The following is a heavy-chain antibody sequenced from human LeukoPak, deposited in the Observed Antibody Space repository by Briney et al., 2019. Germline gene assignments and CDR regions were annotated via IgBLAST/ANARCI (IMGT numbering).Heavy chain of an antibody. Sequence: PGGSLRLSCVASGFTFSNYSINWVRQAPGKGLEWISFISSSSSHIYYADSVKGRFTISRDNAKNLLYLQMNSLRAEDTAVYYCAPGIAAHWGQGTLVTVSS. V-gene: IGHV3-21*06. CDR3: APGIAAH. D-gene: IGHD6-25*01. J-gene: IGHJ4*02. CDR2: ISSSSSHI. CDR1: GFTFSNYS.